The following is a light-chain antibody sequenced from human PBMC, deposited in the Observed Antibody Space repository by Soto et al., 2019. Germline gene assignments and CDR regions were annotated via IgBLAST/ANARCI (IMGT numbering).Light chain of an antibody. V-gene: IGKV1-5*01. J-gene: IGKJ2*01. CDR1: QSVSSY. CDR3: QQYNSYPHT. Sequence: DIQMTQSPSPLSASVGDRVDITCRTSQSVSSYLNWYQAKPGKAPKLLIYDASSFESGVPSRFSGSGSGTEFTLTISSLQPDDFATYYCQQYNSYPHTFGQGTKLEIK. CDR2: DAS.